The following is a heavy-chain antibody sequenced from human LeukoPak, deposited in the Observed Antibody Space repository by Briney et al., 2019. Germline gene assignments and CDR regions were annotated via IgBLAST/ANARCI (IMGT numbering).Heavy chain of an antibody. CDR3: AARYHTAMVEDAFDI. V-gene: IGHV4-38-2*01. J-gene: IGHJ3*02. Sequence: PSETLSLTCAVSGYSISSGHYWGWIRQPPGKGLEWIGSIYHSGSTYYNPSLKSRVTISVDTSKNQFSLKLSSVTAADTAVYYCAARYHTAMVEDAFDIWGQGTMVTVSS. CDR1: GYSISSGHY. D-gene: IGHD5-18*01. CDR2: IYHSGST.